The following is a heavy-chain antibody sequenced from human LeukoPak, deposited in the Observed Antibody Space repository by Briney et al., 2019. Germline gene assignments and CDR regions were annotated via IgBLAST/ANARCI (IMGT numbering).Heavy chain of an antibody. J-gene: IGHJ4*02. D-gene: IGHD6-19*01. V-gene: IGHV4-59*08. CDR1: GGSISSYY. Sequence: SETLSLTCTVSGGSISSYYWSWIRQPPGKGLEWIAYIDYSGNTNYNPSLKSRVTISVDTSKNQFSLKLSSVTAADTAVYYCARRRLGWYSVDYWGQGTLVTVSS. CDR2: IDYSGNT. CDR3: ARRRLGWYSVDY.